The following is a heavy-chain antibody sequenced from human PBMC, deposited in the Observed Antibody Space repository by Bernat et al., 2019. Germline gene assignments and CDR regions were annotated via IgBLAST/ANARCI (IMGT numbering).Heavy chain of an antibody. CDR3: AGSQSSGDYDDAFDI. V-gene: IGHV3-21*05. J-gene: IGHJ3*02. CDR1: GFTFSSYS. D-gene: IGHD4-17*01. Sequence: EVQLVESGGGLVKPGGSLRLSCAASGFTFSSYSMNWVRQAPGKGREGVSYIISSSSYIYYADSVKGRFTISRDNAKNSLYLQMNSLRAEDTAVYYCAGSQSSGDYDDAFDIWGQGTMVTVSS. CDR2: IISSSSYI.